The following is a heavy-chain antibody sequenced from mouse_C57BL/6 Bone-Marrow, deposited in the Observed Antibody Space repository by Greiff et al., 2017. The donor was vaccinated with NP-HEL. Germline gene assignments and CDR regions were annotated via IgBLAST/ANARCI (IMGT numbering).Heavy chain of an antibody. V-gene: IGHV1-64*01. CDR1: GYTFTSYW. CDR2: IHPNSGST. Sequence: VQLQQPGAELVKPGASVKSSCKASGYTFTSYWMHWVKQRPGQGLEWIGMIHPNSGSTNYNEKFKSKATLTVDKSSSTAYMQLSSLTSEDSAVYYCARAGSSYRFAYWGQGTLVTVSA. CDR3: ARAGSSYRFAY. J-gene: IGHJ3*01. D-gene: IGHD1-1*01.